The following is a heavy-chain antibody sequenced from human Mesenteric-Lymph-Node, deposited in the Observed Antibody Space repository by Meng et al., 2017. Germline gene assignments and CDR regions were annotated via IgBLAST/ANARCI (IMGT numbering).Heavy chain of an antibody. D-gene: IGHD3-3*01. V-gene: IGHV1-18*01. CDR1: GYTFTSYG. Sequence: QVQLGQSGAEGKKPGASGKVAGKASGYTFTSYGISWVRQAPGKGLEWMGWISAYNGNTNYAQKLQGRVTMTTDTSTSTAYMELRSLRSDDTAVYYCARGGPNDFWSGYLDYWGQGTLVTVSS. CDR2: ISAYNGNT. CDR3: ARGGPNDFWSGYLDY. J-gene: IGHJ4*02.